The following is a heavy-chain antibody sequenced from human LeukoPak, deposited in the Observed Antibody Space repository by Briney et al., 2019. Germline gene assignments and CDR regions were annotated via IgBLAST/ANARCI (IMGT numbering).Heavy chain of an antibody. V-gene: IGHV4-30-2*01. J-gene: IGHJ4*02. D-gene: IGHD6-6*01. Sequence: SETLALTCTVSGGSISSGGYYWSWVRQPPGKGLEWIGYIYHSGSTYYNPSLKSRVTISVDRSKNQFSLKLSSVTAADTAVYYCARWSIAARPDDYWGQGTLVTVSS. CDR2: IYHSGST. CDR1: GGSISSGGYY. CDR3: ARWSIAARPDDY.